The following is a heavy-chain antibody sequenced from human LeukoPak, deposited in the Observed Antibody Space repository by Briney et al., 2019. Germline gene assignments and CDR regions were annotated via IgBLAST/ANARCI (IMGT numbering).Heavy chain of an antibody. J-gene: IGHJ5*02. CDR3: ARDRSVADNNWFDP. CDR1: GYTFTSYS. Sequence: GASVKVSCKASGYTFTSYSISWVRQAPGQGLEWMGWISAYNGNTNYAQKLQGRVTMTTDTSTSTAYMELRSLRSDDTAVYYCARDRSVADNNWFDPWGQGTLVTVSS. D-gene: IGHD6-19*01. CDR2: ISAYNGNT. V-gene: IGHV1-18*01.